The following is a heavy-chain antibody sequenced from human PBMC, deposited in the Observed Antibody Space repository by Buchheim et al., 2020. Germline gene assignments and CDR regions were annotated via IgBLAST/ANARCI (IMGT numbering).Heavy chain of an antibody. D-gene: IGHD3-10*01. Sequence: EVQLVESGGGLVQPGRSLRLSCTASGFTFGDYAMSWVRQAPGKGLEWVGFIRSKAYGGTTEYAASVKGRFTISRDDSKSIAYLQMNSLKTEDTAVYYCTVDGPMVPGGYFDYWGQGTL. CDR1: GFTFGDYA. CDR3: TVDGPMVPGGYFDY. V-gene: IGHV3-49*04. J-gene: IGHJ4*02. CDR2: IRSKAYGGTT.